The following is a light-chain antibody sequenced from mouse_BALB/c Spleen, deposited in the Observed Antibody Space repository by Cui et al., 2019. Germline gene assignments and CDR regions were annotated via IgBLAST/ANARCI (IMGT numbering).Light chain of an antibody. V-gene: IGKV4-68*01. CDR1: TSVSY. CDR2: LTS. Sequence: QIVPTHAPELRSASPREKVTMTCIASTSVSYMYWYQQQPRSSPQPLIYLTSNLASGVPARFSGSGSGTSYFLTIISMEDEDAPTYYCQQWSSNPRTFGGGTKLEIK. J-gene: IGKJ1*01. CDR3: QQWSSNPRT.